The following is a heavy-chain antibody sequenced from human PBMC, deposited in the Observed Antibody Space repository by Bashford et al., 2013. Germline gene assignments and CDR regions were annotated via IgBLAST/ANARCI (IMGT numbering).Heavy chain of an antibody. CDR2: IYYSGST. J-gene: IGHJ3*02. V-gene: IGHV4-59*01. CDR1: GGSISSYY. D-gene: IGHD4-23*01. Sequence: SSETLSLTCTVSGGSISSYYWSWIRQPPGKGLEWIGYIYYSGSTNYNPSLKSRVTISVDTSKNQFSLKLSSVTAADTAVYYCASLPWGYGGMMQAFDIVGAKGTMGHRLL. CDR3: ASLPWGYGGMMQAFDI.